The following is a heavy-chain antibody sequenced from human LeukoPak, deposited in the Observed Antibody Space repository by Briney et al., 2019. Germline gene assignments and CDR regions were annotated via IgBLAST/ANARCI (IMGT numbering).Heavy chain of an antibody. J-gene: IGHJ4*02. D-gene: IGHD6-19*01. CDR1: GLTFSSYA. V-gene: IGHV3-23*01. CDR2: MSGDGGDT. Sequence: PGGSLRLSCAASGLTFSSYAMNGVRQAPRKGLEWASTMSGDGGDTHYSVSVRGRFPISRANSKNTLFMQMNSLRAEDTAVYYCGKSGSRDWDYFEYWGQGTLVTASS. CDR3: GKSGSRDWDYFEY.